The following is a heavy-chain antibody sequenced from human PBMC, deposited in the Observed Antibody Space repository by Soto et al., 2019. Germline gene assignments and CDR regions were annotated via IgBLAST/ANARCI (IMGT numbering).Heavy chain of an antibody. V-gene: IGHV1-18*01. CDR3: AREGPFVDGLVYYYYGMDV. J-gene: IGHJ6*02. Sequence: VASVKVSCKASGYTFTSYGISWVRQAPGQGLEWMGWISAYNGNTNYAQKLQGRVTMTTDTSTSTAYMELRSLRSDDTAVYYCAREGPFVDGLVYYYYGMDVWGQGTTVTVSS. CDR2: ISAYNGNT. D-gene: IGHD3-16*01. CDR1: GYTFTSYG.